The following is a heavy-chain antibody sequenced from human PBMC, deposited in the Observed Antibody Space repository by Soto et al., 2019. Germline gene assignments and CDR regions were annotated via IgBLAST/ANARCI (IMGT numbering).Heavy chain of an antibody. Sequence: QVQLVQSEAEVKKPGASVKVSCKASGYTFTSYAISWVRQAPGQGLEWMGWINVYNGNTKYAQKLQGRVTMTTDTPTSTAYMELRRLGSDDTAVYACAGDLGAGVVDYWGQGTLVTVSS. D-gene: IGHD6-19*01. CDR2: INVYNGNT. CDR3: AGDLGAGVVDY. CDR1: GYTFTSYA. V-gene: IGHV1-18*01. J-gene: IGHJ4*02.